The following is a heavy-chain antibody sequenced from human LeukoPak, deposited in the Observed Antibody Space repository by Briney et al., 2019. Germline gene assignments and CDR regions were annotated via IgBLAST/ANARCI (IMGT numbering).Heavy chain of an antibody. Sequence: SETLSLTCSVSGGSISSYYWSWIRQPPGKGLEWIGYIYYSGSTNYNPSLKSRVTISVDTSKNQFSLKLSSVTAADTAVYYCASSLCGGDCSIDYWGQGTLVTVSS. CDR2: IYYSGST. CDR1: GGSISSYY. J-gene: IGHJ4*02. CDR3: ASSLCGGDCSIDY. V-gene: IGHV4-59*01. D-gene: IGHD2-21*02.